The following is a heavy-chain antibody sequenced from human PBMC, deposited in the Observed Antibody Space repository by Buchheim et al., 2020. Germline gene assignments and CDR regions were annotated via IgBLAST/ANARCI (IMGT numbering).Heavy chain of an antibody. D-gene: IGHD3-22*01. CDR3: ARDGGYDSSGYPLDY. Sequence: EVQLVESGGGLVQPGGSLRLSCAASGFTFSSYWMSWVRQAPGKGLEWVANIKQDGSEKYYVDSVKGRFTISRANAKNSLYLQMNSLRAEDTAVYYCARDGGYDSSGYPLDYWGQGTL. CDR2: IKQDGSEK. J-gene: IGHJ4*02. V-gene: IGHV3-7*01. CDR1: GFTFSSYW.